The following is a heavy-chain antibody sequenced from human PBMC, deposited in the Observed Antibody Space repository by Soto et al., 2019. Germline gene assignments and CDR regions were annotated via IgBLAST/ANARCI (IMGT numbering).Heavy chain of an antibody. CDR1: GFTFSSYE. Sequence: VQLVESGGGVVQPGGSLRLSCAASGFTFSSYEMNWVRQAPGKGLEWVSYISSSGSTIYYADSVKGRFTISRDNAKNSLYLQMNSLRAEDTAVYYCARSGGYDCVWGSYRAPMAFDIWGQGTMVTVSS. V-gene: IGHV3-48*03. D-gene: IGHD3-16*02. J-gene: IGHJ3*02. CDR2: ISSSGSTI. CDR3: ARSGGYDCVWGSYRAPMAFDI.